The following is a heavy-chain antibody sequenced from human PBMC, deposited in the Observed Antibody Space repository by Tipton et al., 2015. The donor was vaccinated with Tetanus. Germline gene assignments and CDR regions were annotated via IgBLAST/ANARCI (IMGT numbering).Heavy chain of an antibody. J-gene: IGHJ6*02. V-gene: IGHV4-59*01. CDR3: ARLTGHPMYVVDHLYFGMDV. D-gene: IGHD3-9*01. CDR1: GDSMNSYY. Sequence: TLSLTCTVSGDSMNSYYWSWIRQPPGKGLEWIGYIYYTGSTNYNPSLKSGVTISLDTSKNQFSLKLTSVSAADTAVYYCARLTGHPMYVVDHLYFGMDVWGQGPKFPVS. CDR2: IYYTGST.